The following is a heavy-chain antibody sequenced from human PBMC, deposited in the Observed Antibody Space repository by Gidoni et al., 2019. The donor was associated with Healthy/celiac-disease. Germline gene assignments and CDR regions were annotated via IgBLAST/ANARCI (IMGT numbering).Heavy chain of an antibody. J-gene: IGHJ4*02. V-gene: IGHV3-21*01. D-gene: IGHD3-3*02. Sequence: EVQLVESGVGLVKPGGSLLLSCAASGFTLSSYGMNWVSQAPGNGLEWVSSISSSSSYIYYADSVKVRSTISRDNAKNSLYLQMNSVRAEDTAVYYCAHSMAGPGDYWGQGTLVTVSS. CDR1: GFTLSSYG. CDR3: AHSMAGPGDY. CDR2: ISSSSSYI.